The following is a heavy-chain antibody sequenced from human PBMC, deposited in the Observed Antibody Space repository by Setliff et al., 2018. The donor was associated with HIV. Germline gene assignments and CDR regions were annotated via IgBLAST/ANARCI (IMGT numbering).Heavy chain of an antibody. CDR1: GYSFTSYI. CDR2: VYPGDASI. CDR3: AREFPGGTYGFDY. V-gene: IGHV1-46*01. Sequence: VKVSCKASGYSFTSYIIHWVRQAPGQGLEWVGRVYPGDASIHYAQKFLGRVTVTRDTSTSTVYMDLSSLRFEDTAVYYCAREFPGGTYGFDYWGQGTLVTVSS. J-gene: IGHJ4*02. D-gene: IGHD1-26*01.